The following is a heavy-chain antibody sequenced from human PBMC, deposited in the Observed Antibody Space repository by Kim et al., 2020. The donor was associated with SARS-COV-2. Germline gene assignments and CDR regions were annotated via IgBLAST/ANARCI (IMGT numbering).Heavy chain of an antibody. D-gene: IGHD3-10*01. V-gene: IGHV3-74*01. J-gene: IGHJ4*02. CDR1: GFSFSAYW. CDR3: VRGIHSDGSGATYYFDS. Sequence: GGSLRLSCAASGFSFSAYWIHWVRQGPEKELVWVSRINPDGTITHHADSVRGRFTLSRDNAKNTLVLQMNSLRVDDTAVYYCVRGIHSDGSGATYYFDSWGQGALVTVSS. CDR2: INPDGTIT.